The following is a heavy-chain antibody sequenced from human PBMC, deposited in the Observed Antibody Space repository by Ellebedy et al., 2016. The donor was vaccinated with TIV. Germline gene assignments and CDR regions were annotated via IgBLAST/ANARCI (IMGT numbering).Heavy chain of an antibody. J-gene: IGHJ6*03. CDR3: ARPMFYYHYYMDV. D-gene: IGHD3-10*02. V-gene: IGHV3-21*01. CDR1: GFVFKSYS. Sequence: GESLKIFXAASGFVFKSYSMNWVRQAPGKGLEWVASISDRISKRFYSDSVKGRFIISRDDATSSLFLEMNTLRVEDTAVYYCARPMFYYHYYMDVWGKGTTVIV. CDR2: ISDRISKR.